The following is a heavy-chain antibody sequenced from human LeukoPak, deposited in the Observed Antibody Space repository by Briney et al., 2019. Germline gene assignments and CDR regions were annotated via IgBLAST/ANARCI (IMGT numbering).Heavy chain of an antibody. CDR2: IYTSGST. CDR3: ARELDWGAVNDAFDI. D-gene: IGHD3/OR15-3a*01. V-gene: IGHV4-61*02. CDR1: GGSISSGSYY. Sequence: SQTLSLTCTVPGGSISSGSYYWSWIRQPAGKGLEWIGRIYTSGSTNYNPSLKSRVTISVDTSKNQFSLKLSSVTAADTAVYYCARELDWGAVNDAFDIWGQGTMVTVSS. J-gene: IGHJ3*02.